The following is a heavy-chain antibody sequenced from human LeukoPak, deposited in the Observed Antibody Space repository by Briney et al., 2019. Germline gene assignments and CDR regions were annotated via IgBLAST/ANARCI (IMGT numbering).Heavy chain of an antibody. CDR1: GFTFSSYA. CDR3: ARGPSYSSPYDY. CDR2: ISSNGGST. J-gene: IGHJ4*02. Sequence: PGGSLRLSCAASGFTFSSYAMHWVRQAPGKGLEYVSAISSNGGSTYYANSVKGRFTISRDNSKNTLYLQMGSLRAEDMAVYYCARGPSYSSPYDYRGQGTLVTVSS. V-gene: IGHV3-64*01. D-gene: IGHD6-13*01.